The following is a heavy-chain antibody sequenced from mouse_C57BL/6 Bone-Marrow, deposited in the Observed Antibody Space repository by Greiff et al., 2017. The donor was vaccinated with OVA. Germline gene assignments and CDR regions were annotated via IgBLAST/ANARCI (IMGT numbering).Heavy chain of an antibody. CDR2: IDPDDGDT. CDR3: TVISY. CDR1: GYNITDYY. Sequence: VQLQQSGAELVRPGASVKLSCTASGYNITDYYMHWVKQRPEQGLEWIGRIDPDDGDTDYAPKFQGKATMTADTSSNTAYLQLSSLTSEDTAVSYCTVISYGGQAPPPTVSS. V-gene: IGHV14-1*01. J-gene: IGHJ2*01. D-gene: IGHD1-1*01.